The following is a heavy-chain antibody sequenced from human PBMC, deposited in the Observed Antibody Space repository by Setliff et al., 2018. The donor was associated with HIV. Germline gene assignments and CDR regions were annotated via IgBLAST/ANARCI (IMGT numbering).Heavy chain of an antibody. CDR3: AKARSEYQLMPWYYYMDV. CDR2: MLYDGSDR. J-gene: IGHJ6*03. Sequence: GGSLRLSCVASGFSFSNYGMHWVRQAPGKGLEWVAVMLYDGSDRYYADSVKGRFTISRDNSKKTLYLQMNSLIPEDTAVYHCAKARSEYQLMPWYYYMDVWGQGTTVTVSS. V-gene: IGHV3-30*18. CDR1: GFSFSNYG. D-gene: IGHD6-6*01.